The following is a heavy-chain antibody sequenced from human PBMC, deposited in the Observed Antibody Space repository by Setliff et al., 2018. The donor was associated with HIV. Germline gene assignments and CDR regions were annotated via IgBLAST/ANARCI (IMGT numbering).Heavy chain of an antibody. J-gene: IGHJ4*02. V-gene: IGHV3-7*01. D-gene: IGHD6-6*01. Sequence: GGSLRLSCAASGFRFRSYWMSWARQAPGKGLESVANVKQDGTETLYVDSVKGRFTISRDNAKNSLYLQLNSLRVEDTAMYYCARDWPSSTAAGDCWGQGTLVTVSS. CDR1: GFRFRSYW. CDR3: ARDWPSSTAAGDC. CDR2: VKQDGTET.